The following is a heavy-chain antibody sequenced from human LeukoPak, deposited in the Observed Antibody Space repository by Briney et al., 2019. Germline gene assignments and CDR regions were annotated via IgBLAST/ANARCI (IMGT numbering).Heavy chain of an antibody. CDR1: AFTFDGYA. V-gene: IGHV3-9*01. D-gene: IGHD3-3*01. J-gene: IGHJ4*02. CDR2: ISWNSGSI. CDR3: ANGIGVVIIRAYFDY. Sequence: GGSLRLSCAASAFTFDGYAMHWVRQAPGKGLEWVSGISWNSGSIGYADSVKGRFTISRDNAKNSLYLQMNSLRAEDTALYSCANGIGVVIIRAYFDYWGQGTLVTVSS.